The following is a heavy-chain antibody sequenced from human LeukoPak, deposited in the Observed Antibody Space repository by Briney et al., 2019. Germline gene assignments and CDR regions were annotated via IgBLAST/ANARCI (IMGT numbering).Heavy chain of an antibody. V-gene: IGHV4-34*01. Sequence: SETQSLTCAVYGGSFSGFYWSWIRQPPGKGLEWIGEINHSGSTNYNPSLKSRVTISVDTSKNQFSLKLNSVTAADTAVYYCARALSSSWYEAWGQGTLVTVSS. CDR1: GGSFSGFY. CDR2: INHSGST. CDR3: ARALSSSWYEA. D-gene: IGHD6-13*01. J-gene: IGHJ5*02.